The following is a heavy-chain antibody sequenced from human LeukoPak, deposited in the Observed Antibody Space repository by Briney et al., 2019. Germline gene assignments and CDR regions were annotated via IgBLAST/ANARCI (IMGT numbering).Heavy chain of an antibody. Sequence: SETLSLTCTVSGGSISSSSDYWGWIRQPPGKGLEWIGSIYYSGSTYYNPSLKSRVTISVDTSKNQFSLKLSSVTAADTAVYYCARHDYDSSGPGAFDIWGQGTMVTVSS. D-gene: IGHD3-22*01. V-gene: IGHV4-39*01. CDR1: GGSISSSSDY. J-gene: IGHJ3*02. CDR2: IYYSGST. CDR3: ARHDYDSSGPGAFDI.